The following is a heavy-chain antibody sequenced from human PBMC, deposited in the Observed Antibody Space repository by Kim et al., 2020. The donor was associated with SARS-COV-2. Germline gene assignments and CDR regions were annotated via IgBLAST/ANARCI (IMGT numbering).Heavy chain of an antibody. J-gene: IGHJ6*02. CDR3: ARDGWLQTTPSYYYYGMDV. CDR2: IIPIFGTA. D-gene: IGHD5-12*01. CDR1: GGTFSSYA. Sequence: SVKVSCKASGGTFSSYAISWVRQAPGQGLEWMGGIIPIFGTANYAQKFQGRVTITADESTSTAYMELSSLRSEDTAVYYCARDGWLQTTPSYYYYGMDVWGQGTTVTVSS. V-gene: IGHV1-69*13.